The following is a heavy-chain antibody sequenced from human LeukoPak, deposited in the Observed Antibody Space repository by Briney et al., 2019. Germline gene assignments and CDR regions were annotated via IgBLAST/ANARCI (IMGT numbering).Heavy chain of an antibody. CDR3: TRPAAPCGDCNLYYFDY. CDR2: IRSKANSYAT. Sequence: SGGSLRLSCAASGFTFSGSAVHWVRQASGKGLEWVGRIRSKANSYATAYAASVKGRFTISRDDSKNTAYLQMNSLKTEDTAVYYCTRPAAPCGDCNLYYFDYWGQGTLVTVSS. V-gene: IGHV3-73*01. CDR1: GFTFSGSA. J-gene: IGHJ4*02. D-gene: IGHD2-21*02.